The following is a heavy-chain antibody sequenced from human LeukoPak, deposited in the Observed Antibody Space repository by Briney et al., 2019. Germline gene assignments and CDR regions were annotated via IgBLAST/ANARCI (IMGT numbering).Heavy chain of an antibody. CDR2: ISAYNGNT. J-gene: IGHJ4*02. Sequence: ASVKVSCKASGGTFSSYAISWVRQAPGQGLEWMGWISAYNGNTNYAQKLQGRVTMTTDTSTSTAYMELRSLRSDDTAVYYCARGRSVLLWFGELLSYFDYWGQGTLVTVSS. CDR3: ARGRSVLLWFGELLSYFDY. D-gene: IGHD3-10*01. V-gene: IGHV1-18*01. CDR1: GGTFSSYA.